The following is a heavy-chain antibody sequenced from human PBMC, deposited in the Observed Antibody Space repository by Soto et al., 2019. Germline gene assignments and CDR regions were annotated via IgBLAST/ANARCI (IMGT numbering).Heavy chain of an antibody. CDR1: GLSLSTREVG. D-gene: IGHD3-10*01. J-gene: IGHJ5*01. Sequence: SEPTRVNPTQTLTLTCTFSGLSLSTREVGVGWIRQPPGKALEWLALIYWDDDKRYRPSLKSRLTIAKDTSKNLVILIMTNMDPEDTATYYCAHRAYYYGLGNYYTPSGLGTLAPDS. CDR2: IYWDDDK. CDR3: AHRAYYYGLGNYYTPSGLGTLAPDS. V-gene: IGHV2-5*02.